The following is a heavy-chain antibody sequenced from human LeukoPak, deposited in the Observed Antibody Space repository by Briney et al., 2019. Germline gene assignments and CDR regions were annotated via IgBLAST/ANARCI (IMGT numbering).Heavy chain of an antibody. CDR1: GDIVSSNSAA. Sequence: SQTLSLTYAISGDIVSSNSAAWNWIRQSPSRGLEWLGRTYYRSKWYNDYAVSVKSRITINPDTSKNQFSLQLNSVTPEDTAVYYCARTGNHPGDYYYGMDVWGQGTTVTVSS. CDR2: TYYRSKWYN. CDR3: ARTGNHPGDYYYGMDV. D-gene: IGHD1-14*01. J-gene: IGHJ6*02. V-gene: IGHV6-1*01.